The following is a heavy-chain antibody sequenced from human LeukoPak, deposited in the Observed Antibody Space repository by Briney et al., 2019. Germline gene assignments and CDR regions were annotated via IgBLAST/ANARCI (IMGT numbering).Heavy chain of an antibody. CDR1: GFTFSDYY. CDR2: ISSSSSYT. V-gene: IGHV3-11*05. Sequence: GGSLRLSCAASGFTFSDYYMSWIRQAPGKGLEWVSYISSSSSYTNYADSVKGRFTISRDNAKNSLYLQMNSLRAEDTAVDYCARDSTIVSGSAGYYYYGMDVWGQGGTVTVSS. D-gene: IGHD3-10*01. CDR3: ARDSTIVSGSAGYYYYGMDV. J-gene: IGHJ6*01.